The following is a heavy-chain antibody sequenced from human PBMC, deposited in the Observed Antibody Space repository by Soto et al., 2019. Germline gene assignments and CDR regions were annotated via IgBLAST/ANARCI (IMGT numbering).Heavy chain of an antibody. Sequence: PGGSLRLSCAASGFTFSSYAMSWVRQAPGKGLEWVSAISSSSGYIYYADSVKGRFTISRDNAKNSLYLQMNSLRAEDTAVYYCARDGEYSSSSPNYFDYWGQGTLVTVSS. J-gene: IGHJ4*02. CDR2: ISSSSGYI. V-gene: IGHV3-21*01. CDR3: ARDGEYSSSSPNYFDY. CDR1: GFTFSSYA. D-gene: IGHD6-6*01.